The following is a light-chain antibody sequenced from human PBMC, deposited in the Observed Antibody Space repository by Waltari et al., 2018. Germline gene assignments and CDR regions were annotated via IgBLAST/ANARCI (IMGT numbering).Light chain of an antibody. CDR3: CSYAGSTTWV. CDR1: TSDIGSHNI. Sequence: QSALTQPASMSGSPGQSINVSCTGATSDIGSHNIVSWYQQHPGKAPKLILYDVNRRPSRVSDRCSGSKSGITASLTISGRQAEDEADYYCCSYAGSTTWVFGGGTKLTVL. V-gene: IGLV2-23*02. J-gene: IGLJ3*02. CDR2: DVN.